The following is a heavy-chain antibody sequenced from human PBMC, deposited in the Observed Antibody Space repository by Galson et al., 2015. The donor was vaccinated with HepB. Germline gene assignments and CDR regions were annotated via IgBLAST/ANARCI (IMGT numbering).Heavy chain of an antibody. CDR3: ARRRDLGIGLTGYRRGLYVPPGYCYYVGV. D-gene: IGHD6-19*01. Sequence: SVKVSCKASGYTFTSYDMHWVRQAPGQGLEWMGWINPNSGGTNYAQKFQGRVTMTRDTSISTAYMELSRLRSDDTAVYYCARRRDLGIGLTGYRRGLYVPPGYCYYVGVWGQGNPGHRLL. V-gene: IGHV1-2*02. CDR2: INPNSGGT. J-gene: IGHJ6*03. CDR1: GYTFTSYD.